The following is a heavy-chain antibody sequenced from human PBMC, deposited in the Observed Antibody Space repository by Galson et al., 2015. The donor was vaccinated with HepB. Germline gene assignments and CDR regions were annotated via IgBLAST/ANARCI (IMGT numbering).Heavy chain of an antibody. CDR3: ATDPQSIWFGDEVWDGDY. D-gene: IGHD3-10*01. CDR1: GFTFSNAW. CDR2: IKSKTDGGTT. J-gene: IGHJ4*02. V-gene: IGHV3-15*01. Sequence: SLRLSCAASGFTFSNAWMSWVRQAPGKGLEWVGRIKSKTDGGTTDYAAPVKGRFTISRDDSKSTLSLQMNSLKTEDTALYYCATDPQSIWFGDEVWDGDYWGQGTLVTVSS.